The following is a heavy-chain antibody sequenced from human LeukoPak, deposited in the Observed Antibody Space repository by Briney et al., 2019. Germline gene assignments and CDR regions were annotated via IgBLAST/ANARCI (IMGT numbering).Heavy chain of an antibody. J-gene: IGHJ4*02. D-gene: IGHD2-8*01. CDR2: ISDSGDYT. CDR3: AKDTSIGKYCTNGVCSSFDY. V-gene: IGHV3-23*01. Sequence: GGSLRLSCAGSGFTFISYAMSWVRQAPGQGLEWVSVISDSGDYTSYADSVRGRFTISRDNSRNTLYLQMISLRPEDTAVYYCAKDTSIGKYCTNGVCSSFDYWGQGSLVTVSS. CDR1: GFTFISYA.